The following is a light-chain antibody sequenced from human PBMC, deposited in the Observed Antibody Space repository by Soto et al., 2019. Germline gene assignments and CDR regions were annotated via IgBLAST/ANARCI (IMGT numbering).Light chain of an antibody. CDR1: QTVSSTY. CDR3: QQFGTSPYT. V-gene: IGKV3-20*01. Sequence: EIVLTQSPGTLSLSPGEGATLSCRASQTVSSTYLAWYQQKPGRAPSLLIHGASTRAAGIPDRFSASGSGIHFTLTINRLEPEDFAVYFCQQFGTSPYTFGQGTTVEIK. CDR2: GAS. J-gene: IGKJ2*01.